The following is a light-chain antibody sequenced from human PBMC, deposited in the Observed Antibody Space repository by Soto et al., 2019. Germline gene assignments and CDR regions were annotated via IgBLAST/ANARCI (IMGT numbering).Light chain of an antibody. CDR3: QQREHWPPIT. Sequence: EIVLTQSPGTLSLSPGESATLSCRASQSVRSNYVAWYQQKPGQAPRLLIYDTSNRATGIPARFSGSGSGTDFTLTISSLEPEDFAVYYCQQREHWPPITFGQGTRLEIK. CDR1: QSVRSN. V-gene: IGKV3-11*01. CDR2: DTS. J-gene: IGKJ5*01.